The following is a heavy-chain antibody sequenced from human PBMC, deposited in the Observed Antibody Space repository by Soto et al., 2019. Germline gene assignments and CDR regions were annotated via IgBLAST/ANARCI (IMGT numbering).Heavy chain of an antibody. CDR3: AKVVGLDLQRDFYFYQ. V-gene: IGHV3-23*01. J-gene: IGHJ4*02. CDR2: VSGGGDIT. D-gene: IGHD1-7*01. CDR1: RFTLSIYA. Sequence: EVQLLESGGGLVQPGGSLRLSCAASRFTLSIYAMSWVRQAPGKGLEWVSGVSGGGDITYYADSVKGRFTISRDNSKNTLFLQMNSLRADDTAVYYCAKVVGLDLQRDFYFYQWGQGTLVTVSS.